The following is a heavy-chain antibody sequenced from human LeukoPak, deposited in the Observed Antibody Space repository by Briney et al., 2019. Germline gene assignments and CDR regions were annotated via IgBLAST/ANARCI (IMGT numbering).Heavy chain of an antibody. CDR2: INWNGGST. Sequence: GGSLRLSCAASGFTFDDYGMSWVRQVPGKGLEWVSDINWNGGSTGYADSVKGRFTISRDNAKKSLYLQMNSLRAEDTAVYYCAKDGGAYSYDYWGQGTLVAVSS. V-gene: IGHV3-20*04. J-gene: IGHJ4*02. D-gene: IGHD5-18*01. CDR1: GFTFDDYG. CDR3: AKDGGAYSYDY.